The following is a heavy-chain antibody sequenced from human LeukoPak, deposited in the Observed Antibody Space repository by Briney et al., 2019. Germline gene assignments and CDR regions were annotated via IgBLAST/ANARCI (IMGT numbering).Heavy chain of an antibody. V-gene: IGHV4-61*02. Sequence: PSETLSLTCTVSGGSISSGSYYWSWIRQPAGKGLEWIGRIYTSGSTNYNPSLKSRVTISVDTSKNQFSLKLSSVTAADTAVYYCARSMGELSLSPLEAFDIWGQGTMVTVSS. CDR3: ARSMGELSLSPLEAFDI. D-gene: IGHD3-16*02. CDR1: GGSISSGSYY. J-gene: IGHJ3*02. CDR2: IYTSGST.